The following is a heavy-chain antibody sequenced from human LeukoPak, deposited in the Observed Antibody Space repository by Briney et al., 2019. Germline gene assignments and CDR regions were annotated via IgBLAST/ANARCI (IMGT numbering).Heavy chain of an antibody. CDR1: GGSIIDNSFC. V-gene: IGHV4-39*01. CDR2: IFHSGTT. J-gene: IGHJ4*02. Sequence: SETLSLTCTVTGGSIIDNSFCWGWIRQPPGRGLEWIGRIFHSGTTDYNPSLERRVIIAVDTSKNQFSLRLTSVTAADTAVYYCARLTDSWGQGILVTVSS. CDR3: ARLTDS.